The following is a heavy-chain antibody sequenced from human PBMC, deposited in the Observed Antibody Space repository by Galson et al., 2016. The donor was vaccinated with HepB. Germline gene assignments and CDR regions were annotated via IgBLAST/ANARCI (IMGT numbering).Heavy chain of an antibody. Sequence: SLRLSCAASGFTVGSKYMSWVRQAPGKGLEWVSVIHTGGSTYYADSVKGRFTISRDNSKNTLYLQMNSLRAEDTAVYYCIRSLGATDYWGQGTLVTVSS. D-gene: IGHD1-26*01. CDR2: IHTGGST. V-gene: IGHV3-53*01. J-gene: IGHJ4*02. CDR3: IRSLGATDY. CDR1: GFTVGSKY.